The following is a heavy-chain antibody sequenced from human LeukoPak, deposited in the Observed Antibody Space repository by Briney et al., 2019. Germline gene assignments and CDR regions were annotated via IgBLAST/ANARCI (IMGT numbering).Heavy chain of an antibody. V-gene: IGHV3-30*19. J-gene: IGHJ6*03. CDR2: ISYDGSNK. CDR3: ARPNSKQWYYYYYMDV. Sequence: GGSLRLSCAASGFTFSSYGMHWVRQAPGKGLEWVAVISYDGSNKYYADSVKGRFTISRDNSKNTLYLQMSSLRAEDTAVYYCARPNSKQWYYYYYMDVWGKGTTVTVSS. D-gene: IGHD6-19*01. CDR1: GFTFSSYG.